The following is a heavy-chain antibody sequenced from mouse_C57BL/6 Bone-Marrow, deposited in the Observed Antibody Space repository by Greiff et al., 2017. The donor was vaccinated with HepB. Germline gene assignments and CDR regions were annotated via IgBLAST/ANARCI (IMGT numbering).Heavy chain of an antibody. J-gene: IGHJ3*01. CDR1: GYTFTSYG. CDR2: IYPRSGNT. CDR3: AKNYVGWFAY. Sequence: VQLQQSGAELAKPGASVKLSCKASGYTFTSYGISWVKQRTGQGLEWIGEIYPRSGNTYYNEKFKGKATLTADKSSSTAYMELRSLTSEDSAVYFCAKNYVGWFAYWGQGTLVTGSA. D-gene: IGHD1-1*01. V-gene: IGHV1-81*01.